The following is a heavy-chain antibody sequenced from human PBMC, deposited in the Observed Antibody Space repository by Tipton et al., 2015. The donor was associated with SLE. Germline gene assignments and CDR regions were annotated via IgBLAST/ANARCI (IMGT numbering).Heavy chain of an antibody. V-gene: IGHV4-34*01. CDR1: GGSFSNYY. CDR3: ARGSMD. J-gene: IGHJ4*02. CDR2: INHSGST. Sequence: TLSLTCAVYGGSFSNYYWSWIRQPPGKGLEWIGEINHSGSTNYNPSLKSRVTISVDTSKNQFSLKLSSVTAADTAVYYCARGSMDWGQGTLVTVSS. D-gene: IGHD5-24*01.